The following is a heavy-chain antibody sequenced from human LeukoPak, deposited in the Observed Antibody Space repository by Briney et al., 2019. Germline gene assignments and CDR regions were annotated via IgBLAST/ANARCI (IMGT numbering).Heavy chain of an antibody. CDR2: ISSNGGST. CDR1: GFTFSSYA. V-gene: IGHV3-64*01. Sequence: PGGSLRLSCAASGFTFSSYAMHWVRQALGKGLEYVSAISSNGGSTYYANSVKGRFTISRDNSKNTLYLQMGSLRAEDMAVYYCAKGRYQLLDNWFDPWGQGTLVTVSS. CDR3: AKGRYQLLDNWFDP. J-gene: IGHJ5*02. D-gene: IGHD2-2*01.